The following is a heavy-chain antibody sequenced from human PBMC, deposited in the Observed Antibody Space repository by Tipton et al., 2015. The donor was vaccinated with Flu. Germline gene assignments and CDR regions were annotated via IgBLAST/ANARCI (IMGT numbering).Heavy chain of an antibody. CDR1: GYSFTSYW. V-gene: IGHV5-51*01. Sequence: MQLVQSGAEVKKPGESLKISCKGSGYSFTSYWIGWVRQMPGKGLEWMGIIYPGDSDTRYSPSFQGQVTISADKSISTAYLQWSSLKASATAMYYCARHASYDFWSGDWYFDLWGRGTLVTVSS. J-gene: IGHJ2*01. D-gene: IGHD3-3*01. CDR2: IYPGDSDT. CDR3: ARHASYDFWSGDWYFDL.